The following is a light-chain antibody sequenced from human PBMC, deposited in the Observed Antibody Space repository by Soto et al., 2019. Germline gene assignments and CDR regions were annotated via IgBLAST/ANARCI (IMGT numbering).Light chain of an antibody. Sequence: QSALTQPASVSGSLGQSITISCTGTSSDVGGYDFVSWYQHHPGKAPKLIIYEVRTRPSGVSDRFYGSKSGNTASLTISGLQAEDEADYYCSSYTSDWGVFGTGTKVTVL. CDR1: SSDVGGYDF. CDR2: EVR. J-gene: IGLJ1*01. V-gene: IGLV2-14*01. CDR3: SSYTSDWGV.